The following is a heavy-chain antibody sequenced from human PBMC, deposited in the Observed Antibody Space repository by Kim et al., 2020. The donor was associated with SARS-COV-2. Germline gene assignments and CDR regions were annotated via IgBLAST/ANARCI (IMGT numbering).Heavy chain of an antibody. CDR3: ARDIAADWFDP. CDR2: IYYSGST. D-gene: IGHD6-13*01. CDR1: GGSISSSSYY. Sequence: SETLSLTCTVSGGSISSSSYYWGWIRQPPGKGLEWIGSIYYSGSTYYNPSLKSRVTISVDTSKNQFSLKLSSVTAADTAVYDCARDIAADWFDPWGQGTL. V-gene: IGHV4-39*07. J-gene: IGHJ5*02.